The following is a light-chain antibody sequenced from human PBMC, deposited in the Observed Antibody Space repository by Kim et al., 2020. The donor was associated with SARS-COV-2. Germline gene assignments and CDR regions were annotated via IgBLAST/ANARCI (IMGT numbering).Light chain of an antibody. CDR2: DAS. CDR1: QSVSSY. V-gene: IGKV3-11*01. Sequence: GERVTLSCRASQSVSSYLAWYQQKPGQAPRLLIYDASSRATGIPARFSGSGSGTDFTLTISSLEPEDFAVYYCQQRSNWPLTFGGGTKVDIK. J-gene: IGKJ4*01. CDR3: QQRSNWPLT.